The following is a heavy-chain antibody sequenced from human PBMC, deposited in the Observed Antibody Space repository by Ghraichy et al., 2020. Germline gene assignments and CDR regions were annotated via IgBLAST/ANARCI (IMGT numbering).Heavy chain of an antibody. CDR2: INHSGST. Sequence: SETLSLTCAVYGGSFSGYYWSWIRQPPGKGLEWIGEINHSGSTNYNPSLKSRVTISVDTSKNQFSLKLSSVTAADTAVYYCARGPLRYRPYYYYMDVWGKGTTVTVSS. D-gene: IGHD3-9*01. V-gene: IGHV4-34*01. J-gene: IGHJ6*03. CDR1: GGSFSGYY. CDR3: ARGPLRYRPYYYYMDV.